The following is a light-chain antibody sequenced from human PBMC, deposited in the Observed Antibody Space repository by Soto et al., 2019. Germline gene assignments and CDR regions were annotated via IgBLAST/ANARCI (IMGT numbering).Light chain of an antibody. CDR1: GSNVGSNY. J-gene: IGLJ2*01. Sequence: QSVLTQPPSMSAAPGQKVTITCFGSGSNVGSNYVSWFRQLPGTAPKLLIYSTNQRPSGVPDRFSGSKSGTSASLASSGLRSEDEANYFCATWDDSLSGVVFGGGTKVTVL. CDR3: ATWDDSLSGVV. V-gene: IGLV1-47*02. CDR2: STN.